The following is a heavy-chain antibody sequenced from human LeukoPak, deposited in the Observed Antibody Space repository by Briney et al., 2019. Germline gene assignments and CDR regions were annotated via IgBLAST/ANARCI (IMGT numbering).Heavy chain of an antibody. CDR3: ARYYYGSGSYSFADY. CDR2: IFSGGST. V-gene: IGHV3-53*01. Sequence: PGGSLRLSCAASGFTLRSNYMSWVRQAPGKGLESVSVIFSGGSTYYADSVKGRFTISRDNSRNTLYLQMNSLRAEDTAVYYCARYYYGSGSYSFADYWGQGTLVTVSS. CDR1: GFTLRSNY. D-gene: IGHD3-10*01. J-gene: IGHJ4*02.